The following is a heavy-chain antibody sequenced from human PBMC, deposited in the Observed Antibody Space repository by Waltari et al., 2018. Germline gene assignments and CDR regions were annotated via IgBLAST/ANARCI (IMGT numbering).Heavy chain of an antibody. V-gene: IGHV1-69*02. D-gene: IGHD1-26*01. CDR3: ARGDGIVGATVDY. CDR1: GGPFSSYT. CDR2: IIPILGIA. Sequence: QVQLVQSGAEVKKPGSSVKVSCKASGGPFSSYTISWVRQAPGQGLEGMGRIIPILGIANYAQKFQGRVTITADKSTSTAYMELSSLRSEDTAVYYCARGDGIVGATVDYWGQGTLVTVSS. J-gene: IGHJ4*02.